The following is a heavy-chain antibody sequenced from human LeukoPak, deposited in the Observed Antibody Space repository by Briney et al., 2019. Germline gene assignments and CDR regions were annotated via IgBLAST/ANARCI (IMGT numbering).Heavy chain of an antibody. V-gene: IGHV4-39*07. Sequence: SETLSLTCTVSGGSINSSAYYWGWIRQPPGKGLEWIGSIYYTESTYYNPSLKSRLTISIDMSNNQFSLKLSSVTAADTAVYYCARGGGYTGYDNDYWGQGTLVTVSS. J-gene: IGHJ4*02. CDR1: GGSINSSAYY. CDR2: IYYTEST. CDR3: ARGGGYTGYDNDY. D-gene: IGHD5-12*01.